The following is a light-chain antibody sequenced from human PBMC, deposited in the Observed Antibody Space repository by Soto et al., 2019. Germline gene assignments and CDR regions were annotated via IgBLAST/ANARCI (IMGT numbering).Light chain of an antibody. CDR1: QDISNY. V-gene: IGKV1-33*01. J-gene: IGKJ5*01. Sequence: DIQMTQSPSSLSASLGDRATITCQASQDISNYLNWYQQKPGKAPKLLIYDASNLETGVPSRFSGSGSGTDFTFTISSLQPEDIATYYCQQYDNLPITFGQGTRLEIK. CDR2: DAS. CDR3: QQYDNLPIT.